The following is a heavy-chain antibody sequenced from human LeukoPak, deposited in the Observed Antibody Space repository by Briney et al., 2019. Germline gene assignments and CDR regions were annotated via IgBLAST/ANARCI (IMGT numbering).Heavy chain of an antibody. V-gene: IGHV4-61*09. CDR3: ARDWPGSCSTTGCHMGSYYMDV. J-gene: IGHJ6*03. D-gene: IGHD2-2*02. CDR1: GGSINSGRYF. CDR2: IYTSGST. Sequence: SETLSLTCTVSGGSINSGRYFWSWIRQPAGKGLEWLGHIYTSGSTNYNPSLKSRVTISADTSKSQFSLKLSSVTAADTAVCYCARDWPGSCSTTGCHMGSYYMDVWGKGTTVTVSS.